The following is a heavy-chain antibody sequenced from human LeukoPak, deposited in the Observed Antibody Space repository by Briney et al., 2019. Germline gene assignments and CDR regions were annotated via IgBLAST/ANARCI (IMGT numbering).Heavy chain of an antibody. CDR2: IYHSGST. D-gene: IGHD1-26*01. V-gene: IGHV4-4*02. CDR1: GGSISSSNW. Sequence: SETLSLTCAVSGGSISSSNWWSWVRQPPGKGLEWIGEIYHSGSTNYNPSLKSRVTISVDKSKNQISLKLSSVTAADTAVHYCAKASVGAGFFDPWGQGTLVTVSS. J-gene: IGHJ5*02. CDR3: AKASVGAGFFDP.